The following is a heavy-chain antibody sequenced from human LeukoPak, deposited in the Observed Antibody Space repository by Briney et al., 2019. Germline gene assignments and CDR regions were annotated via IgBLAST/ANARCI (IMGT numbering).Heavy chain of an antibody. V-gene: IGHV3-74*01. CDR2: INSDGSST. Sequence: GGSLRLSCAASGFTFSSYWMHWVRQAPGKGLVWVSHINSDGSSTNYADSVKGRFTISRDNAKNTLYLQMNSLRAEDTAVYYCATGTTGGYSSGWSRYWGQGTLVTVSS. CDR1: GFTFSSYW. CDR3: ATGTTGGYSSGWSRY. J-gene: IGHJ4*02. D-gene: IGHD6-19*01.